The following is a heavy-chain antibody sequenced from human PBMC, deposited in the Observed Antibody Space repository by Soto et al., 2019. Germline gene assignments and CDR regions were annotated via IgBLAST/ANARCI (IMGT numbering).Heavy chain of an antibody. CDR1: GDSVSSNSAA. CDR2: TYYRSKWYN. J-gene: IGHJ5*02. V-gene: IGHV6-1*01. CDR3: ARDQTQLCLRPYNWFDP. D-gene: IGHD5-18*01. Sequence: SQTLSLTCAISGDSVSSNSAAWNWIRQSPSRGLEWLGRTYYRSKWYNDYAVSVKSRITINPDTSKNQFSLQLNSVTPEDTAVYYCARDQTQLCLRPYNWFDPWGQGTLVTVSS.